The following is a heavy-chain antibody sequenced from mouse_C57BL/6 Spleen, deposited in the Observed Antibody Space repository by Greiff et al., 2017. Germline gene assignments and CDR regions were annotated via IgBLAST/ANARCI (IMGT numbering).Heavy chain of an antibody. Sequence: QVQLQQPGAELVMPGASVKLSCKASGYTFTSYWMHWVKQRPGQGLEWIGEIDPSDSYTNYNQKFKGKSTLTVDKSSSTAYMQLSSLTSEDSAVYYCARGGNYYGSSAVDYWGQGTTLTVSS. CDR1: GYTFTSYW. CDR2: IDPSDSYT. CDR3: ARGGNYYGSSAVDY. D-gene: IGHD1-1*01. V-gene: IGHV1-69*01. J-gene: IGHJ2*01.